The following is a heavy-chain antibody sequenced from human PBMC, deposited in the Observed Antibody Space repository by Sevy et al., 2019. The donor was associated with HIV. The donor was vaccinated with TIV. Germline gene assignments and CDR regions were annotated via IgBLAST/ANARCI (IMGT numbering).Heavy chain of an antibody. V-gene: IGHV3-30*18. J-gene: IGHJ4*02. CDR1: GFRFSDYG. D-gene: IGHD6-13*01. CDR3: AKDRYFKGGYTDH. CDR2: ISDNGSKK. Sequence: GGSLRLSCAGSGFRFSDYGMHWVRQAPGKGLEWVAFISDNGSKKYLADSMKGRSTISRDNSKDIVFLQVHSLRGEDTAIYYCAKDRYFKGGYTDHWGQGTLVTVSS.